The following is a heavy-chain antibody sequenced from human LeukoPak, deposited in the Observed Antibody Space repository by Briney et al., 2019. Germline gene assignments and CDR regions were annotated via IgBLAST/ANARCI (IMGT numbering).Heavy chain of an antibody. Sequence: ASVKVSCKASGYTFTSYYMHWVRQAPGQGLEWMGIINPSGGSTSYAQTFQGRVTMTRDTSTSTVYMELSSLRSEDTAVYYCARTEYAAGSFDYWGQGTLVTVSS. D-gene: IGHD2/OR15-2a*01. CDR2: INPSGGST. V-gene: IGHV1-46*01. J-gene: IGHJ4*02. CDR1: GYTFTSYY. CDR3: ARTEYAAGSFDY.